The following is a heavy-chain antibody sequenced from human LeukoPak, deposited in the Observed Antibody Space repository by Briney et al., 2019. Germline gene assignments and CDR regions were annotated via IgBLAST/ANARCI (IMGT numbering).Heavy chain of an antibody. CDR2: IYPGDSDT. V-gene: IGHV5-51*01. Sequence: GGSLKISCKGSGYSFTSYWIGWVRQMPGKGLEWMGIIYPGDSDTRYSSSFQGQVTISADKSISTAYLQWSSLKASDTAMYYCARHPPRGYCSSTSCLFGAFDIWGQGTMVTVSS. J-gene: IGHJ3*02. D-gene: IGHD2-2*01. CDR1: GYSFTSYW. CDR3: ARHPPRGYCSSTSCLFGAFDI.